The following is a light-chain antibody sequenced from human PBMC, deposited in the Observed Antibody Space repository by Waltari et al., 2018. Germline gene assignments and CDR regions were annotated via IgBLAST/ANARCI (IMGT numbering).Light chain of an antibody. CDR3: AAWDDSLSGWV. J-gene: IGLJ3*02. CDR1: SSNIGRNY. V-gene: IGLV1-47*01. CDR2: RNN. Sequence: QSVLTQPLSASGTPGQRVTISCSGSSSNIGRNYVYWYQQLQATAPKLLIYRNNQRPSGVPDRFSGSKSGTSASLAISGLRSEDEADYYCAAWDDSLSGWVFGGGTKLTVL.